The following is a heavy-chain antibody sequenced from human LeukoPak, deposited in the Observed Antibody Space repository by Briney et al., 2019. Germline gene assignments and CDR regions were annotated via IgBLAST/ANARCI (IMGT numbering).Heavy chain of an antibody. Sequence: PGGSLRLSCAASGFTFSSYAMSWVRQAPGNGLEWVSAISGSGGSTYYADSVKGRFTISRDNSKNTLYLQMNSLRAEDTAVYYCAREDCGGDCYYVFNSLDPWGQGTLVTVSS. CDR2: ISGSGGST. CDR3: AREDCGGDCYYVFNSLDP. J-gene: IGHJ5*02. V-gene: IGHV3-23*01. D-gene: IGHD2-21*02. CDR1: GFTFSSYA.